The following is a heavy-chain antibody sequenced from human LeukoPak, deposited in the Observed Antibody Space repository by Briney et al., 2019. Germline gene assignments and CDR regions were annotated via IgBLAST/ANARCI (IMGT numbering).Heavy chain of an antibody. D-gene: IGHD1-1*01. CDR2: IKQDESEK. CDR3: ARDKIEGPTKLDY. J-gene: IGHJ4*02. V-gene: IGHV3-7*01. Sequence: GGSLRLSCAASGFTFSSYWMSWVRQAPGKGLEWVANIKQDESEKYYVDSLRGRFTISRDNAKNSLYLQMNSLRAEDTAVYYCARDKIEGPTKLDYWGQGILVTVSS. CDR1: GFTFSSYW.